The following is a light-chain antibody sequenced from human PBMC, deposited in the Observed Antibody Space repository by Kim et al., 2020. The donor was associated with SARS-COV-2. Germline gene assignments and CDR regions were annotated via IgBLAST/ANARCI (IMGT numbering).Light chain of an antibody. Sequence: EIVLTQSPGTLSLSPGERATLSCRASQSVSSSSLAWYQQKPGQAPRLLIYGASSRATGIPDRFSGSGSGTDFTLTISRLEPEDFAVYYCQFYGTSPPITFDQGTRLEIK. CDR1: QSVSSSS. J-gene: IGKJ5*01. CDR3: QFYGTSPPIT. V-gene: IGKV3-20*01. CDR2: GAS.